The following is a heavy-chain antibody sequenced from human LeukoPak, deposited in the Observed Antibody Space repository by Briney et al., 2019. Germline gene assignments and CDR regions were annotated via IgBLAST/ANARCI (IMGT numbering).Heavy chain of an antibody. D-gene: IGHD4-17*01. CDR2: INHSGST. CDR3: ARRTTVTMFDY. V-gene: IGHV4-38-2*01. CDR1: GYCINSGYY. J-gene: IGHJ4*02. Sequence: SETLSLTCAVSGYCINSGYYWGWIRQPPGKGLEWIGIINHSGSTYYNPSLKSRVTISVDTSKNQFSLKMSSVTAADTAVYYCARRTTVTMFDYWGQGTLVTVSS.